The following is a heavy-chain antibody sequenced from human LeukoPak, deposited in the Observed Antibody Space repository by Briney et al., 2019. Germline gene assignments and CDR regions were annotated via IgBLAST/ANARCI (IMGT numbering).Heavy chain of an antibody. J-gene: IGHJ4*02. Sequence: GGSLRLSCAAFGFTFSDYYMSLIRQAPGKGLEWVSYISSSGSTIYYADSVKGRFTISRDNAKNSLYLQMNSLRAEDTAVYYCARVRRDGYIDYWGQGTLVTVSS. V-gene: IGHV3-11*01. CDR1: GFTFSDYY. CDR3: ARVRRDGYIDY. CDR2: ISSSGSTI.